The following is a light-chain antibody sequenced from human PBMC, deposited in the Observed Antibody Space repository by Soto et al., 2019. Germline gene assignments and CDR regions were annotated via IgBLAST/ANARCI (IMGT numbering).Light chain of an antibody. J-gene: IGKJ5*01. CDR3: MQALQTLPIT. V-gene: IGKV2-28*01. Sequence: DIVMTQSPLSLPVTPGEPSSISCRSSQILLHSNGYNYLDWYLQKPGQSPQLLIYLGSNRASGVPDRFSGSASGTDFTLKISRVEAEDVGVYYCMQALQTLPITFGQGTRLEIK. CDR2: LGS. CDR1: QILLHSNGYNY.